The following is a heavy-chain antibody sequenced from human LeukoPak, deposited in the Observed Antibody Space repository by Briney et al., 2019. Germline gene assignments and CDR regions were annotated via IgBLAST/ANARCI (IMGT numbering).Heavy chain of an antibody. CDR1: GFTFSSYS. Sequence: GGSLRLSCAASGFTFSSYSRNWVRQAPGKGLEWVSSISSSSSYIYYADSVKGRFTISRDNAKNSLYLQMNSLRAEDTAVYYCARDPLTGQLWFRTVHYFDYWGRGTLVTVSS. CDR2: ISSSSSYI. D-gene: IGHD5-18*01. J-gene: IGHJ4*02. V-gene: IGHV3-21*01. CDR3: ARDPLTGQLWFRTVHYFDY.